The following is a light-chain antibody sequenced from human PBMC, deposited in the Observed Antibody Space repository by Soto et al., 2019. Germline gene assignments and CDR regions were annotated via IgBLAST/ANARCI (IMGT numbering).Light chain of an antibody. CDR2: DAS. CDR3: QQRSNWPPKIT. J-gene: IGKJ5*01. V-gene: IGKV3-11*01. CDR1: QSVSSY. Sequence: IALTQSPATLSLSPGERATPSCRASQSVSSYLAWYQQKPGKDPRLLIYDASNRATGIPARFSGSGSWTDFTRNISSLEPEDFAGYYCQQRSNWPPKITFGQGTRLEI.